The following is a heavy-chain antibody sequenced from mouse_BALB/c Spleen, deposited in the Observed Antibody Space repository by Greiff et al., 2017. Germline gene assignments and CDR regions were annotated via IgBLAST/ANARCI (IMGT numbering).Heavy chain of an antibody. D-gene: IGHD1-1*01. J-gene: IGHJ1*01. CDR3: ASEGTTVDYWYFDV. CDR1: GFSFSSYA. CDR2: ISSGGST. Sequence: EVMLVESGGGLVKPGGSLKLSCAASGFSFSSYAMSWVRQTPEKRLEWVASISSGGSTYYPDSVKGRFTICRDNARNILYLQMRSLRSEDTAMYYCASEGTTVDYWYFDVWGAGTTVTVSS. V-gene: IGHV5-6-5*01.